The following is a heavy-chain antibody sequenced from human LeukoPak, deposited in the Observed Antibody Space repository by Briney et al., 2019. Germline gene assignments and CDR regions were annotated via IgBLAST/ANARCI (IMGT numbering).Heavy chain of an antibody. CDR1: GYTFTGYY. V-gene: IGHV1-2*04. CDR3: AKDFAEQLDYWFDP. D-gene: IGHD6-6*01. CDR2: INPNSGGT. J-gene: IGHJ5*02. Sequence: ASVKVSCKASGYTFTGYYMHWVRQAPGQGLEWMGWINPNSGGTNYAQKFQGWVTMTRDTSISTAYMELSRLRSDDTAVYYCAKDFAEQLDYWFDPWGQGTLVTVSS.